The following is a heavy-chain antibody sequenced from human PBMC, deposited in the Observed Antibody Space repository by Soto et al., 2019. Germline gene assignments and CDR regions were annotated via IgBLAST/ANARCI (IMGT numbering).Heavy chain of an antibody. J-gene: IGHJ6*02. CDR2: IWYDGSNK. V-gene: IGHV3-33*01. Sequence: VGSLRLSCAASGFTFSSYGMHWVRQAPGKGLEWVAVIWYDGSNKYYADSVKGRFTISRDNSKNTLYLQMNSLRAEDTAVYYCERVWQKLYYYYGMDVWGQGTTVTVSS. CDR1: GFTFSSYG. D-gene: IGHD3-10*01. CDR3: ERVWQKLYYYYGMDV.